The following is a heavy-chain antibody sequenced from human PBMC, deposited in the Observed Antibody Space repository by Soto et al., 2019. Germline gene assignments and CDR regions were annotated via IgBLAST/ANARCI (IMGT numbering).Heavy chain of an antibody. CDR2: IDYSGTT. Sequence: QVQLQESGPGLVRTSETLSLTCTISGGSPSYYYWTWIRQPPGKGLEWIGNIDYSGTTNYNPSLKSRVTIAVDTSINQCALKLSSVTAADTAVYYCARDDREDYIGNFGYWGQGTLVTVSA. CDR1: GGSPSYYY. D-gene: IGHD4-4*01. V-gene: IGHV4-59*12. J-gene: IGHJ4*02. CDR3: ARDDREDYIGNFGY.